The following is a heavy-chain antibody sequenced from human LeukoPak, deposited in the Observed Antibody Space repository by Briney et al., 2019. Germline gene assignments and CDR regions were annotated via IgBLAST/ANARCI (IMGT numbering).Heavy chain of an antibody. V-gene: IGHV1-2*02. Sequence: ASVKVSCKASGYTFTCYYMHWVRQAPGQGLEWMGWINPNSGGTNYAQKFQGRATMTRDTSISTAYMELSRLRSADTAVYYCARFSRELLTGFDYWGQGTLVTVSS. J-gene: IGHJ4*02. CDR2: INPNSGGT. D-gene: IGHD1-26*01. CDR1: GYTFTCYY. CDR3: ARFSRELLTGFDY.